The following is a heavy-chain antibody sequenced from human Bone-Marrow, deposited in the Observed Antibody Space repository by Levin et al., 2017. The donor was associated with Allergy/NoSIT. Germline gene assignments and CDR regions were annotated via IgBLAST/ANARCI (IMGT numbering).Heavy chain of an antibody. V-gene: IGHV1-18*01. CDR1: GYTFTSYG. D-gene: IGHD2-2*01. CDR3: ARDGRGYCSSTSCYLGVSDGFFDP. Sequence: ASVKVSCKASGYTFTSYGISWVRQAPGQGLEWMGWISAYNGNTNYAQKLQGRVTMTTDTSTSTAYMELRSLRSDDTAVYYCARDGRGYCSSTSCYLGVSDGFFDPWGQGTLVTVSS. CDR2: ISAYNGNT. J-gene: IGHJ5*02.